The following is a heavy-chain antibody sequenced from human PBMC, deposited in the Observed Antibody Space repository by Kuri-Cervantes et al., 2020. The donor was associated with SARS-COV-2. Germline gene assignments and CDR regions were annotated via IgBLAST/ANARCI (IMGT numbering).Heavy chain of an antibody. CDR2: INPSGGST. V-gene: IGHV1-46*01. D-gene: IGHD2-2*02. J-gene: IGHJ5*02. CDR3: ARGGWGCCSSTSCYSWVDP. Sequence: ASVKVSCKASGYTFTSYYMHWVRQAPGQGLEWMGIINPSGGSTSYAQKFQGRVAITADESTSTAYMELSSLRSEDTAVYYCARGGWGCCSSTSCYSWVDPWGQGTLVTVSS. CDR1: GYTFTSYY.